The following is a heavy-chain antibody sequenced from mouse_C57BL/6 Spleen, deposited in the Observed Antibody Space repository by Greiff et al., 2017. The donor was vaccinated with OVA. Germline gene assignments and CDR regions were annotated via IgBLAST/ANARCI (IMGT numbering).Heavy chain of an antibody. D-gene: IGHD2-1*01. CDR2: ISYDGSN. CDR1: GYSITSGYY. J-gene: IGHJ2*01. Sequence: DVKLQESGPGLVKPSQSLSLTCSVTGYSITSGYYWNWIRQFPGNKLEWMGYISYDGSNNYNPSLKNRISITRDTSKNQFFLKLNSVTTEDTATYYCARESGNYVFDYWGQGTTLTVSS. V-gene: IGHV3-6*01. CDR3: ARESGNYVFDY.